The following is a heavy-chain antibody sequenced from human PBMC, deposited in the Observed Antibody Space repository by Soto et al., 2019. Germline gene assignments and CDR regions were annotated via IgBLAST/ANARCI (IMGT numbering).Heavy chain of an antibody. CDR2: IWYDGSNK. V-gene: IGHV3-33*01. J-gene: IGHJ4*02. CDR1: GFTFSSYG. D-gene: IGHD1-26*01. Sequence: QVQLVESGGGVVQPGRSLRLSCAASGFTFSSYGMHWVRQAPGKGLEWVAVIWYDGSNKYYADSVKGRFTISRDNSKNTLYLQMNSLRAEDTAVYYCARDRSSARGSYHFDYWGQGTLVTVSS. CDR3: ARDRSSARGSYHFDY.